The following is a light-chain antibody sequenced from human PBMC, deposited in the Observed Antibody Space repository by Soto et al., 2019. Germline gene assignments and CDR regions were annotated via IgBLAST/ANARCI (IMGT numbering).Light chain of an antibody. CDR1: QSVSSY. CDR2: DAS. J-gene: IGKJ1*01. CDR3: QQYGSSPRT. V-gene: IGKV3-11*01. Sequence: IVLTQSPAPLSLSPGERAALNCRASQSVSSYLAWYQQKPGQAPRLLIYDASNRATGIPARFSGSGSGTDFTLTISSLEPEDFAVYYCQQYGSSPRTFGQGTKVDIK.